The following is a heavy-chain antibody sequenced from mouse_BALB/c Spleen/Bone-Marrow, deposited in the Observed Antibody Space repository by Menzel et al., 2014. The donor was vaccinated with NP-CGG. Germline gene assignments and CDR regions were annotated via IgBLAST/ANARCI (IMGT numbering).Heavy chain of an antibody. D-gene: IGHD1-1*01. CDR2: IYPSDSYT. CDR1: GYTFTSYW. J-gene: IGHJ4*01. CDR3: TRYGYSHYYAMDY. Sequence: QVTLKESGAELVRPGASVKLSCRASGYTFTSYWINWVKQRPGQGLEWIGNIYPSDSYTNYNQRFKDKATLTVDKSSSTAYMQLSSPTSEDSAVYYCTRYGYSHYYAMDYWGQGTSVTVSS. V-gene: IGHV1-69*02.